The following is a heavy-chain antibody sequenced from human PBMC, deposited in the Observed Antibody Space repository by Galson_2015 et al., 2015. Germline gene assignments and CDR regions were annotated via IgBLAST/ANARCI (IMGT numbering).Heavy chain of an antibody. D-gene: IGHD6-19*01. CDR2: IWYDGSNK. V-gene: IGHV3-33*01. CDR1: GFTFSSYG. CDR3: ARDSEVKGSGGGVDY. Sequence: SLRLSCAASGFTFSSYGMHWVRQAPGKGLEWVAVIWYDGSNKYYADSVKGRFTISRDNSKNTLYLQMNSLRAEDTAVYYCARDSEVKGSGGGVDYWGQGTLVTVSS. J-gene: IGHJ4*02.